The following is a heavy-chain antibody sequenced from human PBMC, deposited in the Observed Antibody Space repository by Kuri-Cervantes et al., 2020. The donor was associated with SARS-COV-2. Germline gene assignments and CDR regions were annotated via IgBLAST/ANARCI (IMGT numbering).Heavy chain of an antibody. CDR2: ISSSSSYI. V-gene: IGHV3-21*04. D-gene: IGHD3/OR15-3a*01. J-gene: IGHJ4*02. CDR3: ARGYDFWNGYYDY. CDR1: GFTFSSYS. Sequence: GGSLRLSCAASGFTFSSYSMNWVRQAPGKGLEWVSSISSSSSYIYYADSVKGRFIISRDNAKKSLLLQMNSLRPEDTAVYYCARGYDFWNGYYDYWGQGTLVTVSS.